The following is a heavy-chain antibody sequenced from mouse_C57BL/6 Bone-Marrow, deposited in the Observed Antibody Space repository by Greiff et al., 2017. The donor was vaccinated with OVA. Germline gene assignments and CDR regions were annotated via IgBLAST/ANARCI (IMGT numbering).Heavy chain of an antibody. CDR3: ARDGKIYYGYDEEAYYCAMDY. J-gene: IGHJ4*01. CDR2: IYPRSGNT. Sequence: VQLQQSGAELARPGASVKLSCKASGYTFTSYGISWVKQRTGQGLEWIGEIYPRSGNTYYNEKFKGKATLTADKSSSTAYMELRSLTSEDSAVYFCARDGKIYYGYDEEAYYCAMDYRGRGTAVTVSS. V-gene: IGHV1-81*01. CDR1: GYTFTSYG. D-gene: IGHD2-2*01.